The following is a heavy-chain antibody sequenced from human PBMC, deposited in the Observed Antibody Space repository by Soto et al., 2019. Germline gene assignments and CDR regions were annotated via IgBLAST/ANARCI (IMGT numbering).Heavy chain of an antibody. J-gene: IGHJ4*02. D-gene: IGHD3-3*01. V-gene: IGHV1-46*01. CDR1: GYTFTSYY. CDR3: ARYAGAYYDFWSGYSNYFDY. Sequence: ASVKVSCKASGYTFTSYYMHWVRQAPGQGLEWMGIINPSGGSTSYAQKFQGRVTMTRDTSTSTVYMELSSLRSEDTAVYYCARYAGAYYDFWSGYSNYFDYWGQGTLVTVSS. CDR2: INPSGGST.